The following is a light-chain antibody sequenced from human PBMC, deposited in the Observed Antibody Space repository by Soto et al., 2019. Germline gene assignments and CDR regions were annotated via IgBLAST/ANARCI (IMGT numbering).Light chain of an antibody. V-gene: IGKV3D-15*01. J-gene: IGKJ5*01. CDR1: QSVSNK. Sequence: EIGLTQYPGTLSLSPGERATLSCRASQSVSNKPLAWYQQKPRQAPRPLISGASNRATGIPDRFSGSGSGSEFTLTISGLKSEDFAVYYCQQYNDRLPITFGQGTRLEIK. CDR3: QQYNDRLPIT. CDR2: GAS.